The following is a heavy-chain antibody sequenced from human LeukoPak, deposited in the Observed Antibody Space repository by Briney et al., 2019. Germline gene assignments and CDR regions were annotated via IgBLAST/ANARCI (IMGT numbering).Heavy chain of an antibody. CDR2: ISYDGSNK. CDR3: AKEPSGDWFDP. Sequence: GGSLRLSCAASGFTFSSYAMHWVRQAPGKGLEWVAVISYDGSNKYYADSVKGRFTISRDNSKNTLYLQMNSLRAEDTAVYYCAKEPSGDWFDPWGQGTLVTVSS. J-gene: IGHJ5*02. CDR1: GFTFSSYA. V-gene: IGHV3-30-3*01.